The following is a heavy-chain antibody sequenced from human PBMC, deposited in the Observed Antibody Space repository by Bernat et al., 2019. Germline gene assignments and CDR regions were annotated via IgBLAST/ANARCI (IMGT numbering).Heavy chain of an antibody. CDR3: AKDLYDYWSGFDNWFDP. V-gene: IGHV3-33*06. CDR1: GFTFSSYG. J-gene: IGHJ5*02. Sequence: QVQLVESGGGVVQPGRSLRLSCAASGFTFSSYGMHWVRQAPGKGLEWVAVIWYDGSNKYYADSVKGRFTISRDNSKNTLYLQMNSLRAEDTAVYYCAKDLYDYWSGFDNWFDPWGQGTLVTVSS. D-gene: IGHD3-3*01. CDR2: IWYDGSNK.